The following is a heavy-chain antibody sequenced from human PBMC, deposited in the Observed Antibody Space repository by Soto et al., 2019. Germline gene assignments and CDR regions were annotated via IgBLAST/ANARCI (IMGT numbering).Heavy chain of an antibody. J-gene: IGHJ6*01. CDR3: ASPGGYCGGDCYDYYYYGMDV. Sequence: ASVKVSCKASGYTFTSYGISWVRQAPGQGLEWMGWISAYNGNTNYAQKLQGRVTMTTDTSTSTAYMELRSLRSDDTAVYYCASPGGYCGGDCYDYYYYGMDVWGQGNRVTFAS. V-gene: IGHV1-18*01. CDR2: ISAYNGNT. D-gene: IGHD2-21*02. CDR1: GYTFTSYG.